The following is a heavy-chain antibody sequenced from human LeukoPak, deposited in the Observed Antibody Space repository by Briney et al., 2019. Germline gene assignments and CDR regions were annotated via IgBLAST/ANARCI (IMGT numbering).Heavy chain of an antibody. D-gene: IGHD3-22*01. CDR3: ARGGVVNGLDV. Sequence: PSETLSLTCTVSGGSISSYYWSWLRQPPGKGLEWIGYIYYRGSTNYNPSLKSRVTISVDTSKNQVSLKLTSVTTADTAVYYCARGGVVNGLDVWGQGTTVTVSS. CDR2: IYYRGST. CDR1: GGSISSYY. V-gene: IGHV4-59*01. J-gene: IGHJ6*02.